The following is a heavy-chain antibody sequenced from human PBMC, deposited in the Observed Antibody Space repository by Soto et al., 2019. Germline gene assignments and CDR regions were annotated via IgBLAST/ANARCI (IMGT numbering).Heavy chain of an antibody. J-gene: IGHJ4*02. CDR2: IWYDGSNK. V-gene: IGHV3-33*01. D-gene: IGHD4-4*01. Sequence: PGGSLRLSCAASGFTFSSYGMHWVRQAPGKGLEWVAVIWYDGSNKYYADSVKGRFTISRDNSKNTLYLQMNSLRAEDTAVYYCAREVVTRPYYFDYWGQGTLVTVSS. CDR1: GFTFSSYG. CDR3: AREVVTRPYYFDY.